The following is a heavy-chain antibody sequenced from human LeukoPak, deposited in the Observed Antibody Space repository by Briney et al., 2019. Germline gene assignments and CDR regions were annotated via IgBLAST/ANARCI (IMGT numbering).Heavy chain of an antibody. J-gene: IGHJ4*02. Sequence: LPGGSLRLSCAASGFTFSSYSMNWVRQAPGKGLEWVSAISGSGGSTYYADSVKGRFTISRDNSKNTLYLQMNSLRAEDTAVYYCAKGGYDFWSGYYIFDYWGQGTLVTVSS. CDR2: ISGSGGST. V-gene: IGHV3-23*01. CDR1: GFTFSSYS. CDR3: AKGGYDFWSGYYIFDY. D-gene: IGHD3-3*01.